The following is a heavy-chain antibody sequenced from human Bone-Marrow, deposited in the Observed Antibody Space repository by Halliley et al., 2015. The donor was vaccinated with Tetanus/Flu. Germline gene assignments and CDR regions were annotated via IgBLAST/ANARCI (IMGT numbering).Heavy chain of an antibody. J-gene: IGHJ3*01. D-gene: IGHD6-19*01. CDR3: AKDLRYSSGWLNVFDF. CDR2: TSYDGSNK. V-gene: IGHV3-30*18. Sequence: AVTSYDGSNKYYADSVKGRFTISRDNSRNTLYLEMYSLGPADTAVYYCAKDLRYSSGWLNVFDFWGQGTKVTVSS.